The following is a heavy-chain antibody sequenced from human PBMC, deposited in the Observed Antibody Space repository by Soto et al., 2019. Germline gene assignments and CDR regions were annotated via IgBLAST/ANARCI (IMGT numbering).Heavy chain of an antibody. V-gene: IGHV3-30*18. J-gene: IGHJ5*02. CDR2: ISYDGSNK. CDR3: AKDRPVKARSGSLSS. CDR1: GFTFNNYG. D-gene: IGHD1-26*01. Sequence: QVQLVESGGGVVQPGRSLRLSCAASGFTFNNYGMHWVRQAPGKGLEWVALISYDGSNKYYADSVKGRFTMSRDNSKNPLYLQMNSLRAEDTAVYYCAKDRPVKARSGSLSSWGQGTLVTVSS.